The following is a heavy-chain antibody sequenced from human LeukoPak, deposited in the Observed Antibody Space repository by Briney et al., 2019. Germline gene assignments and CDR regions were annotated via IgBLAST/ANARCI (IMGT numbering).Heavy chain of an antibody. CDR3: ARDWGVSARPGYMDV. CDR1: GGSISSSNW. V-gene: IGHV4-4*02. J-gene: IGHJ6*03. Sequence: SETLSLTCAVSGGSISSSNWWSWVRQPPGKGLEWIGRMYTSGSTNYNPSLKSRATMSVDTSKNQFSLRLSSVTAADTAVYYCARDWGVSARPGYMDVWGKGTTVTVSS. D-gene: IGHD6-6*01. CDR2: MYTSGST.